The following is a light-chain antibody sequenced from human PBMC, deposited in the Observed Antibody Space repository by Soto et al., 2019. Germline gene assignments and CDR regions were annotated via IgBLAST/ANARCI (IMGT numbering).Light chain of an antibody. CDR1: SSDVGGYNY. J-gene: IGLJ1*01. Sequence: QSALTQPASVSGYPGQSIAISCTGTSSDVGGYNYVSWYQHHPGKAPKLMIYDVSNRPSGVSNRFSGSKSGNTASLTISGLQAEDEADYYCSSYTSNSTLYVFGTGTKLTVL. CDR3: SSYTSNSTLYV. V-gene: IGLV2-14*03. CDR2: DVS.